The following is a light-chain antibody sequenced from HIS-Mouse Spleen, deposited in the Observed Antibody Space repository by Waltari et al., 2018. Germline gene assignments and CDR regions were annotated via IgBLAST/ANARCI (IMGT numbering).Light chain of an antibody. J-gene: IGLJ1*01. CDR3: SSYAGSNNYV. CDR2: EVS. Sequence: QSALTQPPSASASPGQSVTISCTGTSSAAGGYNYVSWYQQHPGKAPKLMIYEVSKRPSGVPDRFSGSKSGNTASLTVSGLQAEDEADYYCSSYAGSNNYVFGTGTKVTVL. CDR1: SSAAGGYNY. V-gene: IGLV2-8*01.